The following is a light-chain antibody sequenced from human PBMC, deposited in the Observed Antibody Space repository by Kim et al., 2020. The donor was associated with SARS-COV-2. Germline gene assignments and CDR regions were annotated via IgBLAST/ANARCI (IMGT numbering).Light chain of an antibody. CDR2: KAS. J-gene: IGKJ1*01. Sequence: ASVGDRVTITCRSSQSINSWLAWYQQQPGKAPKLLIYKASTLERGVPSRFSGSGSGTEFTPTISSLQHDDLATYYCHQYNTYRRVFGHGTKVDIK. CDR3: HQYNTYRRV. CDR1: QSINSW. V-gene: IGKV1-5*03.